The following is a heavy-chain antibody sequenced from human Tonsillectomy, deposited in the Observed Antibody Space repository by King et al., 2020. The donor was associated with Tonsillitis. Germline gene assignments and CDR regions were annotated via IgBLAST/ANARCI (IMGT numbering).Heavy chain of an antibody. D-gene: IGHD1-1*01. Sequence: VQLVESGGGLVQPGGSLRLSCAASGFTFSAYSMNWVRQAPGKGLEWASYISSSSTFVWYADSVKGRFTISRDNAENSLYLEMNSLRAEDTAVYYCATDRNCASDYWGQGILVTV. CDR3: ATDRNCASDY. V-gene: IGHV3-48*01. CDR1: GFTFSAYS. J-gene: IGHJ4*02. CDR2: ISSSSTFV.